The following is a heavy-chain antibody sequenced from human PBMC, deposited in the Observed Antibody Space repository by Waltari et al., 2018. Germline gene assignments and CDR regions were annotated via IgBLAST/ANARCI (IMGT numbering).Heavy chain of an antibody. Sequence: QVQLQESGPGLVKPSETLSLTCTVSGGSISSYYWSWIRQPPGKGLEWIGYIYYSGSTNYNPSRKRRVTISVDTSKNQFTLKLSSVTAADTAVYYCARDDPGSGNDYWGQGTLVTVSS. D-gene: IGHD2-15*01. J-gene: IGHJ4*02. CDR3: ARDDPGSGNDY. V-gene: IGHV4-59*01. CDR2: IYYSGST. CDR1: GGSISSYY.